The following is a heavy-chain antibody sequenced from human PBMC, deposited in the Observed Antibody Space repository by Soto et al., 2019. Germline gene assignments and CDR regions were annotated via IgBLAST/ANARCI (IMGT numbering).Heavy chain of an antibody. CDR1: GFSLSTSGVG. CDR3: AHRRGSYSSSWYDFAY. D-gene: IGHD6-13*01. Sequence: QITLKESGPTLVKPTQTLTLTCTFSGFSLSTSGVGVGWIRQPPGKALEWLALIYWNDDKRYSPSLKSRLTITKDTSKNQVVLTMTNTDTVDTATYYCAHRRGSYSSSWYDFAYWGQGTLVTVSS. V-gene: IGHV2-5*01. CDR2: IYWNDDK. J-gene: IGHJ4*02.